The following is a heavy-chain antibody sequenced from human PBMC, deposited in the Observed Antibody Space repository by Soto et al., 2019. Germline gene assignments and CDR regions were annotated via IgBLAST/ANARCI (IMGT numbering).Heavy chain of an antibody. CDR3: AKRSLRRLRFVETH. CDR2: IYHSGST. D-gene: IGHD3-3*01. V-gene: IGHV4-4*02. J-gene: IGHJ4*02. CDR1: GDSMSNTNW. Sequence: SETLSLTCAVSGDSMSNTNWWSWVRQSPGKGLEWIGEIYHSGSTNYNPSLKSRVTMSVDKSKNQFSLELSSVTAADTAVYYCAKRSLRRLRFVETHWGQGTLVTVSS.